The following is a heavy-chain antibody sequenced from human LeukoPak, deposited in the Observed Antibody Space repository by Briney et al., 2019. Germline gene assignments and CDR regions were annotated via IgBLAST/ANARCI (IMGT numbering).Heavy chain of an antibody. D-gene: IGHD5-18*01. J-gene: IGHJ4*02. V-gene: IGHV3-23*01. CDR1: GFSFSSYV. CDR2: ISGNGGST. Sequence: PGGSLRLSCVASGFSFSSYVMNWVPQAPGTGVELVSAISGNGGSTYYADSVKGRFTISGDNPKNTLSLQMNSLRAEDTAVYYCAKGIELWLTYFDHWGQGTLVTASS. CDR3: AKGIELWLTYFDH.